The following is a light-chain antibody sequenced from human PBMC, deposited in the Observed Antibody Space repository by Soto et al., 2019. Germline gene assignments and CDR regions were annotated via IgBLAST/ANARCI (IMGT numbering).Light chain of an antibody. CDR2: DVT. J-gene: IGLJ2*01. V-gene: IGLV2-14*03. Sequence: QSALTQPASVSGSPGQSITISCTGTSSDVGAYNFVSWYQQHPGKAPKLMIYDVTNRPSGVSSRFSGSKSGNTASLAISGLQAEDEAGYYCSSYTTSNTLVFGGGTKVTVL. CDR3: SSYTTSNTLV. CDR1: SSDVGAYNF.